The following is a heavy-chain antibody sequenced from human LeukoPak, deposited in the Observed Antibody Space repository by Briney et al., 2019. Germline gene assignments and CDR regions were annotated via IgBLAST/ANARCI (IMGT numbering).Heavy chain of an antibody. Sequence: GGSLRLSCAASGFTFSSYAMHWVRQAPGKGLEWVAVISYDGSNKYYADSVKGRFTISRDNSKNTLYLQMNSLRAEDTALYYCARKRPNYFDYWGQGTLVTVSS. V-gene: IGHV3-30-3*01. CDR2: ISYDGSNK. CDR3: ARKRPNYFDY. CDR1: GFTFSSYA. J-gene: IGHJ4*02.